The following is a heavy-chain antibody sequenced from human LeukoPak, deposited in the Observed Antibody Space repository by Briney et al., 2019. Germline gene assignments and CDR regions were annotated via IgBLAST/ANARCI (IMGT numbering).Heavy chain of an antibody. V-gene: IGHV4-59*08. J-gene: IGHJ5*02. D-gene: IGHD3-16*01. CDR3: ARRTLCCGERFDP. CDR2: IYSSGST. CDR1: GGSINNYY. Sequence: TSETLSLTCTVSGGSINNYYWSWLRQPPGKGLEWIGYIYSSGSTNYNPSLKSRVIISVDTSKNQFSLKLSSVTAADTAVYYCARRTLCCGERFDPWGQGTLVTVSS.